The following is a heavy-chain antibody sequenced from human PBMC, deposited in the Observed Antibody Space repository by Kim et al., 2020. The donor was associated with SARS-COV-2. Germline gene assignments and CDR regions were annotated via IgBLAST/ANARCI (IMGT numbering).Heavy chain of an antibody. J-gene: IGHJ4*02. D-gene: IGHD3-22*01. Sequence: GGSLRLSCAASGFTFSSYGMHWVRQAPGKGLEWVAVISYDGSNKYYADSVKGRFTISRDNSKNTLHLQMNSLRAEDTAVYYCAKAFGGADYYDSSGYYLDYWGQGTLVTVSS. CDR1: GFTFSSYG. V-gene: IGHV3-30*18. CDR2: ISYDGSNK. CDR3: AKAFGGADYYDSSGYYLDY.